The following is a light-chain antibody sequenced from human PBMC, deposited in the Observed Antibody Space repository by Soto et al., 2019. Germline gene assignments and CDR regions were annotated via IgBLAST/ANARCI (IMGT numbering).Light chain of an antibody. V-gene: IGKV3-15*01. J-gene: IGKJ2*01. CDR1: QSVSSN. CDR3: QQYNNWPPNT. Sequence: EIVMTQSPATLSVSPGERVTLYCRASQSVSSNLAWYQQKPGQAPRLLIYGTSTRATGVPGRFSGSGSGTEFTLTISSLQSEDFAVYYCQQYNNWPPNTFGQGTKLEIK. CDR2: GTS.